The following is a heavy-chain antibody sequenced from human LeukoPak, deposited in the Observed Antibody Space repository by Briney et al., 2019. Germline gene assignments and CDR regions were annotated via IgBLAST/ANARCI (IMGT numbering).Heavy chain of an antibody. Sequence: ASVKVSCKASGGTFSSYAISWVRQAPGQGLEWMGGIIPIFGTANYAQKFQGRVTITADESTSTAYMELSSLRSEDTAVYYCARGILDYYGSGSYYYYGMDVWGQGTTVTVSS. V-gene: IGHV1-69*13. D-gene: IGHD3-10*01. CDR3: ARGILDYYGSGSYYYYGMDV. CDR2: IIPIFGTA. J-gene: IGHJ6*02. CDR1: GGTFSSYA.